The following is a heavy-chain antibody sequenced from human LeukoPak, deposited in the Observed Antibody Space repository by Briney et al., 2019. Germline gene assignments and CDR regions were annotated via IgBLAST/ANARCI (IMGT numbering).Heavy chain of an antibody. CDR2: INHSGST. V-gene: IGHV4-34*01. Sequence: SETLSLTCAVYGGSFSGYYWSWIRQPPGKGLEWIGEINHSGSTNYNPSLKSRVTISVDTSKNQFSLKLSSVTAADTAVYYCARDLKNYFDYWGQGTLVTVSS. J-gene: IGHJ4*02. CDR1: GGSFSGYY. CDR3: ARDLKNYFDY.